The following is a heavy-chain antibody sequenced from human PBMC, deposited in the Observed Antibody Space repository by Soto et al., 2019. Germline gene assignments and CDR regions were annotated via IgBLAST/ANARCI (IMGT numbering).Heavy chain of an antibody. D-gene: IGHD6-19*01. CDR2: FFTGGST. Sequence: GGSLRLSCAAAGFNVSYNYMVWVRQAPGKGLEWVSSFFTGGSTDYADSVKGRFTISRDDSKNTVYLQTNSLRAEDTAVYFCVRERRGLGIGFDHWGQGTLVTVSS. J-gene: IGHJ4*02. V-gene: IGHV3-53*01. CDR3: VRERRGLGIGFDH. CDR1: GFNVSYNY.